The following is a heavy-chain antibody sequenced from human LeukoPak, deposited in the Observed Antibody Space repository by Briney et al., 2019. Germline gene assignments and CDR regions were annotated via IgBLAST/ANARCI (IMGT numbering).Heavy chain of an antibody. V-gene: IGHV3-7*01. CDR2: IKQDGSEK. CDR1: GFTFSSYW. D-gene: IGHD3-10*01. Sequence: GGSLRLSCAASGFTFSSYWMSWVRQAPGKGLEWVANIKQDGSEKYYVDSVKGRFTISRDNAENPLYLQMNSLRAEDTAVYYCARSYYGSGSYFFGYWGQGTLVTVSS. J-gene: IGHJ4*02. CDR3: ARSYYGSGSYFFGY.